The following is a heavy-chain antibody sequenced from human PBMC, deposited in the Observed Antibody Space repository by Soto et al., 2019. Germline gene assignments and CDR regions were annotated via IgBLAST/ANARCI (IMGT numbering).Heavy chain of an antibody. CDR2: IWYDGSNK. J-gene: IGHJ4*01. D-gene: IGHD6-13*01. V-gene: IGHV3-33*01. Sequence: GSLRLPCAASGFIFSSYGMHWVRQAPGQGLEWVAAIWYDGSNKYYADSVKDRFTISRDNSKYTPKLQMNGLTAGDTAAYYRQRGSYSTRWHLDCWGQGTLVTVSS. CDR1: GFIFSSYG. CDR3: QRGSYSTRWHLDC.